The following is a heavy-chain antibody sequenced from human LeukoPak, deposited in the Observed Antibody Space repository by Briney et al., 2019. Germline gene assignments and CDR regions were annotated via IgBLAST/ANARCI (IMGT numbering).Heavy chain of an antibody. V-gene: IGHV3-15*01. CDR3: TTESGYFDWLPHAGTYAYYYGMDV. D-gene: IGHD3-9*01. J-gene: IGHJ6*02. Sequence: GGSLRLSCAASGFTFSNAWMSWVRQAPGKGLEWVGRIKSKTDGGTTDYAAPVKGSFTISRDDSKNTLYLQMNSLKTEDTAVYYCTTESGYFDWLPHAGTYAYYYGMDVWGQGTTVTVSS. CDR1: GFTFSNAW. CDR2: IKSKTDGGTT.